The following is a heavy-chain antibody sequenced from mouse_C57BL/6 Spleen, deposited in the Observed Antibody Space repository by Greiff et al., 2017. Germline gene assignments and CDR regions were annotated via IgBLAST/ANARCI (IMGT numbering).Heavy chain of an antibody. CDR1: GFSLTSYG. CDR2: IWSGGST. CDR3: ARNEMEAMDY. J-gene: IGHJ4*01. Sequence: VQGVESGPGLVQPSQSLSITCTVSGFSLTSYGVHWVRQSPGKGLEWLGVIWSGGSTDYNAAFISRLSISKDNSKSQVFFKMNNLQADDTARYYCARNEMEAMDYWGQGTSVTVSS. V-gene: IGHV2-2*01. D-gene: IGHD2-3*01.